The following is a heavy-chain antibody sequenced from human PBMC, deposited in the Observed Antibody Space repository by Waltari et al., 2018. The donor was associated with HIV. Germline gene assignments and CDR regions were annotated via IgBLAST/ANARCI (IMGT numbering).Heavy chain of an antibody. J-gene: IGHJ6*01. CDR3: ARDWPPKY. Sequence: QVRLQESGPRLVRPSDTLSLTCHVFGGAVVDGSYYWSWVRQTPGRGFEWIGHIYYTGATTYNPLHETRLTISLDTSKNYVSLNLTALTSADTAVYFCARDWPPKYWGQGITVSVSS. CDR2: IYYTGAT. CDR1: GGAVVDGSYY. V-gene: IGHV4-61*03.